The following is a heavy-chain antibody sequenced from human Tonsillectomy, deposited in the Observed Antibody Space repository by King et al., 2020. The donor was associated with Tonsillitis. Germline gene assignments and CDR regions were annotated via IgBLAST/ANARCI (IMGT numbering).Heavy chain of an antibody. CDR3: ARSHGRNYDFWRGYCGPFYSVRDV. J-gene: IGHJ6*02. CDR2: IKQDGSEK. CDR1: GFTFDDYW. D-gene: IGHD3-3*01. V-gene: IGHV3-7*03. Sequence: VQLVESGGGLVQPGGSLRLSCEASGFTFDDYWMSWVRQAPGKGLEWVANIKQDGSEKFYVDSVKGRFSISRDNAKNSLYLHMNNLRAEDTAVYYCARSHGRNYDFWRGYCGPFYSVRDVWGQGTTVTVSS.